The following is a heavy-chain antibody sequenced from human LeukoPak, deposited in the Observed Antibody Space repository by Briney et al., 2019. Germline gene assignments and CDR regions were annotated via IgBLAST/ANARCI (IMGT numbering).Heavy chain of an antibody. V-gene: IGHV4-4*02. J-gene: IGHJ4*02. Sequence: SETLSLTCAVSGGSISSSNWRSWVRQPPGRGLEWIGEIYHSGSTNYNPSLKSRVTISVDKSKNQFSLKLSSVTAADTAVYYCARSSGIAVATVDYWGQGTLVTVSS. CDR1: GGSISSSNW. D-gene: IGHD6-19*01. CDR3: ARSSGIAVATVDY. CDR2: IYHSGST.